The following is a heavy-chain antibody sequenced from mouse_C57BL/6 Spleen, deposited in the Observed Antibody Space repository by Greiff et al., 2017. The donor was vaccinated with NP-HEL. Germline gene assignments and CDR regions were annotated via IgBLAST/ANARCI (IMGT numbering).Heavy chain of an antibody. CDR1: GFTFSNYW. V-gene: IGHV6-3*01. CDR2: IRLKSDNYAT. Sequence: EVKLMESGGGLVQPGGSMKLSCVASGFTFSNYWMNWVRQSPEKGLEWVAQIRLKSDNYATHYAESVKGRFTISRDDSKSSVYLQMNNLRAEDTGIYYCTGGPRMDYWGQGTSVTVSS. CDR3: TGGPRMDY. D-gene: IGHD2-10*02. J-gene: IGHJ4*01.